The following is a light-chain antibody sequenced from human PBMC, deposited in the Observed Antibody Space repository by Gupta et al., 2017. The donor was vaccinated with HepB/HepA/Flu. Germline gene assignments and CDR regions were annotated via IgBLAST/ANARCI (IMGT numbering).Light chain of an antibody. CDR1: SRDVGGYEH. J-gene: IGLJ1*01. Sequence: QSALPQSRSVSGSPGQSVTISCPGTSRDVGGYEHVSWYQHHPGKAHIVMIYEVTKRPSVVPDRFSGSKSGNTDSLTISGLQAEDEADYYCCSDAGSHSFVFGTGTKVTVL. V-gene: IGLV2-11*01. CDR2: EVT. CDR3: CSDAGSHSFV.